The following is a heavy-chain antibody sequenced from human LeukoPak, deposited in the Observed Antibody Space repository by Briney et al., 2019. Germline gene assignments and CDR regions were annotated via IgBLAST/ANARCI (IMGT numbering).Heavy chain of an antibody. J-gene: IGHJ5*02. CDR1: GGSISSSSYH. CDR3: ARYLPGIAVVGWFDP. Sequence: SETLSLTCTVSGGSISSSSYHWGWIRQPPGRGRVWIGSINYSGSTYYNPSIKSLVTILVDKSKNQCSLKLSSVTAADTAVYYCARYLPGIAVVGWFDPWGQGTLVTVSS. D-gene: IGHD6-19*01. V-gene: IGHV4-39*07. CDR2: INYSGST.